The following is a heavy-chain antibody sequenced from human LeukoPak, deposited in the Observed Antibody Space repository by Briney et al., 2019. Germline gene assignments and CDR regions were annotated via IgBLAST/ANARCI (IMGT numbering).Heavy chain of an antibody. CDR2: MYYSGPT. D-gene: IGHD1-14*01. Sequence: SETLSLTCTVSGVFITVSTYYWGWIRQPPGKGLEWIGCMYYSGPTHSHPSLRSRVTMSADTSKNQFSLKLISVTAADTVVYYCARTNRYAGGDRLFDYWGQGTLVTVSS. J-gene: IGHJ4*02. CDR3: ARTNRYAGGDRLFDY. V-gene: IGHV4-39*07. CDR1: GVFITVSTYY.